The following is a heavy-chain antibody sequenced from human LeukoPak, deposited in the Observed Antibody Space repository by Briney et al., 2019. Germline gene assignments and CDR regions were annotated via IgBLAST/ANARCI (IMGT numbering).Heavy chain of an antibody. J-gene: IGHJ4*02. D-gene: IGHD3-10*01. CDR1: GFAFSNYA. V-gene: IGHV3-23*01. CDR3: AKAVRSMVTGGGYFDS. Sequence: GGSLRLSCAAPGFAFSNYAMSWVRQAPGKGLEWVSSLSGGGDSRYYADSVMGRFTISRDNSKNTLYLQMDSLRAEDTAVYYCAKAVRSMVTGGGYFDSWGQGTLVTVSS. CDR2: LSGGGDSR.